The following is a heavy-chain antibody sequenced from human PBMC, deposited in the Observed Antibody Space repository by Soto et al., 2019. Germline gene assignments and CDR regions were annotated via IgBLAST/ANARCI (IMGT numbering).Heavy chain of an antibody. CDR1: GGSFSGYY. D-gene: IGHD2-2*01. V-gene: IGHV4-34*01. J-gene: IGHJ4*02. CDR3: ARKQRKPAAIWN. Sequence: SETLSLTCAVYGGSFSGYYWSWIRQPPGKGLEWIGEINHSGSTNYNPSLKSRVTMSVDTAKDQFSLRLSSVTAVDTAVYYCARKQRKPAAIWNWGQGTLVTVSS. CDR2: INHSGST.